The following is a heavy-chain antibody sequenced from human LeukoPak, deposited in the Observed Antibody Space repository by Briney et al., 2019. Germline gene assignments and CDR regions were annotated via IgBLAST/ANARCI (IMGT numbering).Heavy chain of an antibody. V-gene: IGHV4-59*08. CDR3: VRQQSGNWNDVGLDY. D-gene: IGHD1-1*01. J-gene: IGHJ4*02. Sequence: SETLPLTCTVSGGYISGYYWSWIRQPPGKGLEWIGYIYYSGSTNCNPSLKSRVTISVDTSKNQFSLKLSSVTAADTAVYYCVRQQSGNWNDVGLDYWGQGTLVTVSS. CDR2: IYYSGST. CDR1: GGYISGYY.